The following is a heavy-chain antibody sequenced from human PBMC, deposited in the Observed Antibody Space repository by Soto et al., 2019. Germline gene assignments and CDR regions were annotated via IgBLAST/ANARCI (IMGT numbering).Heavy chain of an antibody. CDR3: ATSGTAWNNWFDP. D-gene: IGHD6-25*01. CDR1: GGSISRYY. J-gene: IGHJ5*02. Sequence: QVQLQESGPGLVKPSQTLSLTCTVSGGSISRYYCSWIRQPAGKALEWLGRIYNTGSTEYNPSLKSRVTMSMDTSKNQFFLNLRSVTAADTAVDYCATSGTAWNNWFDPWGQGILVTVSS. V-gene: IGHV4-4*07. CDR2: IYNTGST.